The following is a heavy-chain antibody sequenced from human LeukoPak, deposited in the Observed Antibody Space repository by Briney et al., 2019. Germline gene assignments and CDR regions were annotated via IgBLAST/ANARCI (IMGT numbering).Heavy chain of an antibody. Sequence: SQTLSLTCALSGDSVSSNSVTWNWIRQSPSRGLEWLGRTYYRSTRYNDYAVSVRGRITVNPDTSKNQFSPHLNSVTPEDTAVYYCARRLTQYDCFDPWGQGILVTVSS. CDR2: TYYRSTRYN. V-gene: IGHV6-1*01. CDR3: ARRLTQYDCFDP. CDR1: GDSVSSNSVT. J-gene: IGHJ5*02. D-gene: IGHD2-2*01.